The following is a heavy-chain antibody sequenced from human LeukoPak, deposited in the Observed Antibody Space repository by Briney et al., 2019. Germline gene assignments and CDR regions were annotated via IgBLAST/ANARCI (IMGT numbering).Heavy chain of an antibody. V-gene: IGHV3-33*06. CDR3: AKEVMNAEVGY. CDR2: IWYDGSNK. Sequence: GGSLRLSCAASGFTFSSYGMHWVRQAPGKGLEWVAVIWYDGSNKYYADSVKGRFTISRDNSKNTLYLQMNSLRAEDTAVYYCAKEVMNAEVGYWGQGTLVTVSS. D-gene: IGHD3-16*01. CDR1: GFTFSSYG. J-gene: IGHJ4*02.